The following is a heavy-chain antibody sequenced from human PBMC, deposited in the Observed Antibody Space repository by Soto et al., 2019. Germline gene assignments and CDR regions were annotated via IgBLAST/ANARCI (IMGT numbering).Heavy chain of an antibody. Sequence: GGSLRLSCAGSGFTFGTYSMNWVRQAAGKGLEWIAYISYDSDTIQYADSVKGRFTISRDNAKNSLYLQMNSLRDEGTAVYYCARLYYDYVWGQGTTVTVSS. V-gene: IGHV3-48*02. CDR3: ARLYYDYV. J-gene: IGHJ6*02. CDR2: ISYDSDTI. CDR1: GFTFGTYS. D-gene: IGHD3-3*01.